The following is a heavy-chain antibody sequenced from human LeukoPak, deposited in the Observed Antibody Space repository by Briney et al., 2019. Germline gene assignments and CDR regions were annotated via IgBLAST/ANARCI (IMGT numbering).Heavy chain of an antibody. V-gene: IGHV1-46*01. CDR3: ARGIAAAGL. J-gene: IGHJ4*02. CDR2: ISPSGGST. CDR1: GYTFTSNY. Sequence: ASVKVSCKAFGYTFTSNYMHWVRQAPGQGPEWMGVISPSGGSTTYAQKFQGRVTLTRDMSTSTDYLELRSLRSDDTAVYYCARGIAAAGLWGQGTLVTVSS. D-gene: IGHD6-13*01.